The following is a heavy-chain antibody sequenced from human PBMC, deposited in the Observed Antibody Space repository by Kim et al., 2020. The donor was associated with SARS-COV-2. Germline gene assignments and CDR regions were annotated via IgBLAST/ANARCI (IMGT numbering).Heavy chain of an antibody. V-gene: IGHV4-34*01. J-gene: IGHJ4*02. CDR3: AAEGSRQYYFDY. Sequence: NSSRSLKRRVTISVDTSKNQFSVKRSSVTAADTAVYYCAAEGSRQYYFDYWGQGTLVTVSS. D-gene: IGHD3-10*01.